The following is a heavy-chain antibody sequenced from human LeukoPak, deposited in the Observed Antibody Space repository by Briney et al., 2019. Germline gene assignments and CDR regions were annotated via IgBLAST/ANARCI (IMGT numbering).Heavy chain of an antibody. V-gene: IGHV4-34*01. CDR3: ARGRPYYDY. CDR1: GGSFSGYY. CDR2: INHSGST. J-gene: IGHJ4*02. Sequence: PSETLSLTCAVYGGSFSGYYWSWIRQPPGKGLEWIGEINHSGSTNYNPSLKSRVTISVDTSKNQFSLKLSSVTAADTAVYYCARGRPYYDYWGQGTLVTVSS.